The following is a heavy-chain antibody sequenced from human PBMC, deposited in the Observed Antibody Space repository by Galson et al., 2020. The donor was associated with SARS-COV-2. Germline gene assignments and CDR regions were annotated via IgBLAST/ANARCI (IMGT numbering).Heavy chain of an antibody. CDR1: GFTFKDFW. J-gene: IGHJ4*01. CDR2: IRGDGSEK. V-gene: IGHV3-7*01. Sequence: GGSLRLSCAVSGFTFKDFWMSWVRQAPGKGLEWVANIRGDGSEKNYVDSVKGRFSISRDNAVNSLYLQMNSLRTEDTAVYYCTREGWQGAYWGQGTRVTVSS. D-gene: IGHD6-19*01. CDR3: TREGWQGAY.